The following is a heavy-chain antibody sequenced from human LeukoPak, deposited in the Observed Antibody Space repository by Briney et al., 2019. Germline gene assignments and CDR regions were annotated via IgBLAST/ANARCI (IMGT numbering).Heavy chain of an antibody. J-gene: IGHJ4*02. CDR2: IYYSGST. Sequence: SETLSLTCTVSGGSISGGGYYWSWIRQHPGKGLEWIGYIYYSGSTYYNPSLKSRVTISVDTSKNQFSLKLSSVTAADTAVYYCARLPRGPLWFGELWGQGTLVTVSS. CDR3: ARLPRGPLWFGEL. CDR1: GGSISGGGYY. V-gene: IGHV4-31*03. D-gene: IGHD3-10*01.